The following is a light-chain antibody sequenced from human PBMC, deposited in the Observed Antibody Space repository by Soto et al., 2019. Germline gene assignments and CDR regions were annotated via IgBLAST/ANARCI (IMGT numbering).Light chain of an antibody. CDR1: SSDVGGYNY. CDR2: DVS. J-gene: IGLJ2*01. V-gene: IGLV2-14*01. CDR3: SSYTSSSRV. Sequence: QSVLTQPASVSGSPGQSITISCTGTSSDVGGYNYVSWYQQHPGKAPKLMIYDVSNRPSGVSNRFSGSKSGNTASLTISGVRAEDEADYYCSSYTSSSRVFGGGTQLTVL.